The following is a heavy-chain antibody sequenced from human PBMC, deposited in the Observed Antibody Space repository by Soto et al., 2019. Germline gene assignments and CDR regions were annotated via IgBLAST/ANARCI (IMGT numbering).Heavy chain of an antibody. Sequence: PGGSPRLSCSASGFTFSTYAIHWVRQAPGKGLEYVSAISSNGGSTYYTDSVKGRFTISRDNSENTLYLQMSSLRAEDTAVYYCVKGFILTAYGMDVWGQGTTVTLSS. J-gene: IGHJ6*02. D-gene: IGHD3-9*01. V-gene: IGHV3-64D*06. CDR3: VKGFILTAYGMDV. CDR2: ISSNGGST. CDR1: GFTFSTYA.